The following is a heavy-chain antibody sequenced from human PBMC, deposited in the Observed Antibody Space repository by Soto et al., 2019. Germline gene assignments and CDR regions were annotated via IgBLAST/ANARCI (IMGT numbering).Heavy chain of an antibody. J-gene: IGHJ6*02. D-gene: IGHD6-13*01. CDR1: GGTFSSYA. Sequence: QVQLVQSGAEVKKPGSSVKVSCKASGGTFSSYAISWVRQAPGQGLEWMGGIIPIFGTANYAQKFQGRVTITADESTSTAYMELSSLRSEDTAVYYCARPTTYSSSWYYYYYGMDVWGQGTTVTVSS. CDR3: ARPTTYSSSWYYYYYGMDV. CDR2: IIPIFGTA. V-gene: IGHV1-69*01.